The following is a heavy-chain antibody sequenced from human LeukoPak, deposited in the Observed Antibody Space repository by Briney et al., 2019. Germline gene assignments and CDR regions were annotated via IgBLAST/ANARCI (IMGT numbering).Heavy chain of an antibody. D-gene: IGHD3-22*01. J-gene: IGHJ4*02. Sequence: SETLSLTCAVYGGSFSGYYWSWIRQPPGKGLEWIGEINHSGSTNYNPSLKSRVTISVDTSKNQFSLKLSSVTAADTAVYYCARLADIYDSSGYYSILFDYWGQGTLVTVSS. CDR2: INHSGST. V-gene: IGHV4-34*01. CDR1: GGSFSGYY. CDR3: ARLADIYDSSGYYSILFDY.